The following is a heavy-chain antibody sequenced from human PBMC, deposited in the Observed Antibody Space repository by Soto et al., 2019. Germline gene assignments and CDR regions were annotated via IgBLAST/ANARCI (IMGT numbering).Heavy chain of an antibody. J-gene: IGHJ3*02. D-gene: IGHD4-17*01. CDR2: IRSKANSYAT. CDR3: TSRAPTVVIEDAFDI. CDR1: GFTFSGSA. Sequence: GGSLRLSCAASGFTFSGSAMHWVRQASGKGLERVGRIRSKANSYATAYAASVKGRFTISRDDSKNTAYLQMNSLKTEDTAVYYCTSRAPTVVIEDAFDIWGQGTMVTVSS. V-gene: IGHV3-73*01.